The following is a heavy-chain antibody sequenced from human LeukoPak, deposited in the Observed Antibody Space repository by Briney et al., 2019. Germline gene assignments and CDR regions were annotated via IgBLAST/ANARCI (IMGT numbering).Heavy chain of an antibody. J-gene: IGHJ3*02. CDR3: ARDNYGDYRNAFDI. CDR2: IYHSGST. CDR1: GGSLSSGGYS. D-gene: IGHD4-17*01. V-gene: IGHV4-30-2*01. Sequence: SQTLSLTCAVSGGSLSSGGYSWRWLRQPPGTGLEWVGYIYHSGSTYYNPSLKSRVTISVDRSKNQFSLKLSSVTAADTAVYYCARDNYGDYRNAFDIWGQGTMVTVSS.